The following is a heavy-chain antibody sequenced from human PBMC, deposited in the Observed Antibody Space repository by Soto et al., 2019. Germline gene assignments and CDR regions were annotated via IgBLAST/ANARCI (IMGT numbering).Heavy chain of an antibody. V-gene: IGHV4-59*08. CDR2: IDYSGST. CDR1: GGSISSYY. Sequence: SETLSLTCTVSGGSISSYYWSWIRQPPGKGLEWIGYIDYSGSTNYHPSLKSRITISVDTSKNQFSLKLSSVTAADTAVYYCARIDYGPPYYYYMDVWGKGTTVTVSS. CDR3: ARIDYGPPYYYYMDV. J-gene: IGHJ6*03. D-gene: IGHD4-17*01.